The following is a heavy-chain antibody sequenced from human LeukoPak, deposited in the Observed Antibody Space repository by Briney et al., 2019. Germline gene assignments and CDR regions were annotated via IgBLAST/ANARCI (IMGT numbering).Heavy chain of an antibody. V-gene: IGHV3-7*01. CDR2: IKQDGSEK. CDR3: ARARIFGVVPYFDY. D-gene: IGHD3-3*01. CDR1: GFTFSSYW. J-gene: IGHJ4*02. Sequence: GGSLRLSCAASGFTFSSYWMSWVRQAPGKGLEWVANIKQDGSEKYYVDSVKGRFTISRDNAKNSLYLQMNSLRAEDAAVYYGARARIFGVVPYFDYWGQGTLVTVSS.